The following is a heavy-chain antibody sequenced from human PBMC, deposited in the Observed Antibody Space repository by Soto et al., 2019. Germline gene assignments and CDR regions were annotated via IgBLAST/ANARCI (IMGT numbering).Heavy chain of an antibody. CDR3: ARIGYCSGGSCSEGFDY. J-gene: IGHJ4*02. Sequence: GGSLRLSCAASGFTFSNAWMNWVRQAPGKGLEWVSGISGSGDSTYYADSVKGRFTISRDNAKNSLYLQMNSLRDEDTAVYYCARIGYCSGGSCSEGFDYWGQGTLVTVSS. CDR1: GFTFSNAW. V-gene: IGHV3-48*02. D-gene: IGHD2-15*01. CDR2: ISGSGDST.